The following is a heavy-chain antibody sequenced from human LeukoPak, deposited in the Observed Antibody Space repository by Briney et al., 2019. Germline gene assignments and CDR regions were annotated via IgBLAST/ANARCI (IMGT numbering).Heavy chain of an antibody. V-gene: IGHV3-33*01. CDR1: GFTFSNYG. CDR2: IWYDGSNK. Sequence: KTGGSLRLSCAASGFTFSNYGMHWVRQAPGKGLEWVAVIWYDGSNKNYADAVKGRFTISRDNSKNTLCLQMNSLRADDTAVYYCARDRITMIRGSGGSLDYWGQGTLVTASS. D-gene: IGHD3-10*01. J-gene: IGHJ4*02. CDR3: ARDRITMIRGSGGSLDY.